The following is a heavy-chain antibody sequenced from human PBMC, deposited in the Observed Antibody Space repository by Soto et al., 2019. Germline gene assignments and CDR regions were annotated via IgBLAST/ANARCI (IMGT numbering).Heavy chain of an antibody. D-gene: IGHD6-19*01. Sequence: SETLSLTCTVSGGSISSYYWSWIRQPAGKGLEWIGRIYTSGSTNYNPSLKSRVTMSVDTSKNQFSLKRSSVTAADTAVYYCARAPSGWSSGPALGRRATWFDPWGQGTLVTVSS. CDR1: GGSISSYY. CDR3: ARAPSGWSSGPALGRRATWFDP. CDR2: IYTSGST. V-gene: IGHV4-4*07. J-gene: IGHJ5*02.